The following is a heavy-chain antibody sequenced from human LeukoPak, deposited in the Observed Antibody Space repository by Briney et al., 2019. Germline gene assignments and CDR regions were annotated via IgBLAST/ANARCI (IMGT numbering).Heavy chain of an antibody. CDR3: ARQAGAKLRCHYGMDV. CDR2: IFYTGST. V-gene: IGHV4-59*08. J-gene: IGHJ6*02. Sequence: PSETLSLTCTVSDGSISTYYWSWVRQPPGKGLEWIGYIFYTGSTNYNPSLKSRVTISVDTSTNQFSLRLGSVSAADTAVYYCARQAGAKLRCHYGMDVWGQGTTVTVSS. D-gene: IGHD4-17*01. CDR1: DGSISTYY.